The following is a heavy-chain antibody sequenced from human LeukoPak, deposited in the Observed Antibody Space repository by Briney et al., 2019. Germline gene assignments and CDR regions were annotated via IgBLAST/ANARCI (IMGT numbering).Heavy chain of an antibody. Sequence: SETLSLTCTVSGGSISSYYWSWIRQPPGKGLEWIGYIYYSGSTYYNPSLKSRVTISVDTSKNQFSLKLSSVTAADTAVYYCARSGYCSGGSCYRKFDPWGQGTLVTVSS. D-gene: IGHD2-15*01. CDR3: ARSGYCSGGSCYRKFDP. J-gene: IGHJ5*02. CDR2: IYYSGST. V-gene: IGHV4-59*12. CDR1: GGSISSYY.